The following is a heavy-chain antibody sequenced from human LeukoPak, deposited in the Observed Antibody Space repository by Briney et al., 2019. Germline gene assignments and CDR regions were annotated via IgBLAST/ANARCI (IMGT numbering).Heavy chain of an antibody. CDR1: GGSISSGSYY. Sequence: SETLSLTCTVSGGSISSGSYYWSWIRQPAGKGREWIGRMYISGSTNYNPSVKSRVPVTVDTSKTQCSLKLSSVTAAAPAVYSCARRGGSSYGYFDYWGPGTLVTVSS. CDR3: ARRGGSSYGYFDY. CDR2: MYISGST. V-gene: IGHV4-61*02. D-gene: IGHD5-18*01. J-gene: IGHJ4*02.